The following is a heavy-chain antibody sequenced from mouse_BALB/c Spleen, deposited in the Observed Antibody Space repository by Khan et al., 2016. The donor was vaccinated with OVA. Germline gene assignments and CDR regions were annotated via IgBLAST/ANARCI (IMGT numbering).Heavy chain of an antibody. J-gene: IGHJ3*01. D-gene: IGHD2-14*01. CDR3: VRDGAYHRNDGWFAY. Sequence: VQLQQSGAELARPGASVKMSCKASGYTFTSYTIHWIKKRPGQGLEWIGYINPSNGYTNYNQKFKDKATLTTDKSSTTAYLQRSSLTAADSAVYNCVRDGAYHRNDGWFAYWGQGTLVTVSA. CDR2: INPSNGYT. V-gene: IGHV1-4*01. CDR1: GYTFTSYT.